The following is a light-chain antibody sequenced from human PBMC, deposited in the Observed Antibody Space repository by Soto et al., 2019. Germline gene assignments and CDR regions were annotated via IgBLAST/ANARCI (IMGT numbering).Light chain of an antibody. J-gene: IGLJ1*01. CDR1: TSDVGGYEY. CDR2: EVS. Sequence: QSALTQPASVSGSPGQSITISCTGTTSDVGGYEYVSWYQQHPGKAPKLMIYEVSTRPSGVSNRFSGSKSGPTASLTISGLQAEDEADYYCSSYTSSSPYVFGSGTKLTVL. CDR3: SSYTSSSPYV. V-gene: IGLV2-14*01.